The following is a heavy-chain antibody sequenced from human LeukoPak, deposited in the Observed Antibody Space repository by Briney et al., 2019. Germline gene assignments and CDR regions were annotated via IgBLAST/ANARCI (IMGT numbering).Heavy chain of an antibody. CDR1: GFTFSSYG. CDR3: ARERSGYGSGSYYKTDAFDI. CDR2: ISYDGSNK. D-gene: IGHD3-10*01. Sequence: PGGSLRLSCAASGFTFSSYGMHWVRQAPGKGLEWVAVISYDGSNKYYADSVKGRFTISRDNSKNTLYLQMNSLRAEDTAVYYCARERSGYGSGSYYKTDAFDIWGQGTMVTVSS. J-gene: IGHJ3*02. V-gene: IGHV3-30*19.